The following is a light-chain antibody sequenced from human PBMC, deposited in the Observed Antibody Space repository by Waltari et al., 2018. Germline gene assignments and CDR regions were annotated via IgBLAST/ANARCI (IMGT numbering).Light chain of an antibody. V-gene: IGKV3-15*01. CDR1: QRVGSN. Sequence: TLSCRASQRVGSNIAWYQQRPGQPPRLLIYGASTRAIGVPDRFSGSGSGTQLTLTISSLQSEDFGIYYCQQYNDWPHTFGPGTRVDIK. CDR2: GAS. J-gene: IGKJ3*01. CDR3: QQYNDWPHT.